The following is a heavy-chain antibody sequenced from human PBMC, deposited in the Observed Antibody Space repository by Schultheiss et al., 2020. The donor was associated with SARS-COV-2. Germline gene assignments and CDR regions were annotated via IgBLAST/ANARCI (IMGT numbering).Heavy chain of an antibody. CDR2: ISGSGTTI. J-gene: IGHJ5*02. Sequence: GGSLRLSCAASGFTFSDYYMTWIRQAPGKGLEWVSSISGSGTTIYYADSVKGRFTISRDNAKNSLYLQMNSLRAEDTAVYYCACYSSSLLVRFDPWGQGTLVTVSS. D-gene: IGHD6-6*01. V-gene: IGHV3-11*04. CDR1: GFTFSDYY. CDR3: ACYSSSLLVRFDP.